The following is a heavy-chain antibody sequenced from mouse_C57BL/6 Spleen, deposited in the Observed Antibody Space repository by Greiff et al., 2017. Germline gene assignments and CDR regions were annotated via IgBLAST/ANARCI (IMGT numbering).Heavy chain of an antibody. J-gene: IGHJ2*01. CDR3: ARKAAQATYFDY. CDR1: GYTFTDYY. V-gene: IGHV1-76*01. Sequence: QVQLKQSGAELVRPGASVKLSCKASGYTFTDYYINWVKQRPGQGLEWIARIYPGSGNTYYNEKFKGKATLTAEKSSSTAYMQLSSLTSEDSAVYFCARKAAQATYFDYWGQGTTLTVSS. CDR2: IYPGSGNT. D-gene: IGHD3-2*02.